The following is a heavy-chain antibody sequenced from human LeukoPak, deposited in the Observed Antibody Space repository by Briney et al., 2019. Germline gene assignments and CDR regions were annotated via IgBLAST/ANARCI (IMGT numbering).Heavy chain of an antibody. V-gene: IGHV1-24*01. CDR1: GYTLTELS. Sequence: ASVKVSCKVSGYTLTELSMHWVRQAPGKGLEWMGGFDPEDGETIYAQKFQGRVTMTEDTSTDTAYMELSSLRSEDTAVYYCATKYDSSGLITPPLFDYWGRGTLVTVSS. J-gene: IGHJ4*02. CDR3: ATKYDSSGLITPPLFDY. D-gene: IGHD3-22*01. CDR2: FDPEDGET.